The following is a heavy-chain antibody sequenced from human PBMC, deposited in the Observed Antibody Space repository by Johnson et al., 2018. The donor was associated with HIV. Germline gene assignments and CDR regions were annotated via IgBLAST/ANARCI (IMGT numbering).Heavy chain of an antibody. Sequence: VQLVESGGGVERPGGSLRLSCAASGFTFDDYGMSWVRQAPGKGLEWVSVIYSGGSTYYADSVKGRFTISRDNSKNTVDLLMSSLRADDTAIYYCARDSYVGAFDIWGQGTMVTVSS. J-gene: IGHJ3*02. CDR1: GFTFDDYG. CDR3: ARDSYVGAFDI. V-gene: IGHV3-66*01. D-gene: IGHD1-26*01. CDR2: IYSGGST.